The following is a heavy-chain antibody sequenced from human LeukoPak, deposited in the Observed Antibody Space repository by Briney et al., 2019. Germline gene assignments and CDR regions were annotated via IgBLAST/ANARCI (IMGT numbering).Heavy chain of an antibody. CDR2: IIPILGIA. Sequence: ASVKVSCKASGGTFSSYAISWVRQAPGQGLEWMGRIIPILGIANYAQKFQGRVTITADKSTSTAYMELSSLRSEDTAVYYCARDCGGDCSYAFDYWGQGTLVTVSS. CDR3: ARDCGGDCSYAFDY. D-gene: IGHD2-21*02. CDR1: GGTFSSYA. V-gene: IGHV1-69*04. J-gene: IGHJ4*02.